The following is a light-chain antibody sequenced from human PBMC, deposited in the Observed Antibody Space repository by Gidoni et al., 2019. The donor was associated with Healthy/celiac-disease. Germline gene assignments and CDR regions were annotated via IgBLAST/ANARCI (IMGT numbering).Light chain of an antibody. Sequence: DSQMTQSPSSLSASVGDRVTITCRASQSISSYLNWYQQKPGKAPKLLIYAASSLQSGVPSRFSGSGSGTDFTLTISSLQPEDFATYSCQQSYTTPYTFGQXTKLEIK. V-gene: IGKV1-39*01. CDR3: QQSYTTPYT. J-gene: IGKJ2*01. CDR2: AAS. CDR1: QSISSY.